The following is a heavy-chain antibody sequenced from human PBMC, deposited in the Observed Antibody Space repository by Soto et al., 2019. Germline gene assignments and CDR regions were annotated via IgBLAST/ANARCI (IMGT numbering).Heavy chain of an antibody. CDR3: ARDSIAVAGYNWFDP. D-gene: IGHD6-19*01. Sequence: GASVKVSCKASGYTFTSYGISWVRQAPGQGLEWMGWISAYNGNTNYAQKLQGRVTMTTDTSTSTAYMELRSLRSDDTAVYYCARDSIAVAGYNWFDPWGQGTLVTVSS. V-gene: IGHV1-18*01. CDR2: ISAYNGNT. CDR1: GYTFTSYG. J-gene: IGHJ5*02.